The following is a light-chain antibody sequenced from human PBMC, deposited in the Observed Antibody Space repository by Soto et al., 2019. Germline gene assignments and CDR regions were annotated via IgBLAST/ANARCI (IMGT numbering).Light chain of an antibody. V-gene: IGLV1-47*01. CDR2: RNN. J-gene: IGLJ1*01. CDR3: AAWDDSLSTYV. Sequence: QSVLTQPPSASGTPGQRVIISCSGSSSNIGTDYVYWYQQLPGTAPELLIYRNNQRPSGVPDRFSGSKSGTTASLAISGLRSEDEADYYCAAWDDSLSTYVFGTGTKVTVL. CDR1: SSNIGTDY.